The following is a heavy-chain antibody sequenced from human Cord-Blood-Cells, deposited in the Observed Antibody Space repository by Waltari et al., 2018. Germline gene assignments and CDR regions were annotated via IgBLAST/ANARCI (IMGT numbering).Heavy chain of an antibody. CDR1: GFHFSNPL. D-gene: IGHD2-15*01. J-gene: IGHJ4*02. V-gene: IGHV3-15*01. CDR3: TTDGGDY. CDR2: IKSKTDGGTT. Sequence: EVQLVASGVGLVKLGGFVRLSFAASGFHFSNPLMSWGRQVPGKGLEWVGLIKSKTDGGTTDYAAPVKGRFTISRDDSKNTLYLQMNSLKTEDTAVYYCTTDGGDYWGQGTLVTVSS.